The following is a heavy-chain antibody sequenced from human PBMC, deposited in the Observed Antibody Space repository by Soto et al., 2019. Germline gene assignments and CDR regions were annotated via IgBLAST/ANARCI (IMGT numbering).Heavy chain of an antibody. J-gene: IGHJ6*02. D-gene: IGHD1-20*01. Sequence: GGSLRLSCAASGFTFSSYAMSWVRQAPGKGLEWVSAISGSGGSTYYADSVKGRFTISRDNSKNTLYLQMNSLRAEDTAVYYCAKDGAGNWNDFSYYYYGMDVWGQGTTVTVSS. CDR1: GFTFSSYA. V-gene: IGHV3-23*01. CDR2: ISGSGGST. CDR3: AKDGAGNWNDFSYYYYGMDV.